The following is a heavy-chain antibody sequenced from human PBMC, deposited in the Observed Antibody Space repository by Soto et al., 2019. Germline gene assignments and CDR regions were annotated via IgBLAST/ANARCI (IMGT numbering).Heavy chain of an antibody. CDR1: GYTFTDYD. V-gene: IGHV1-18*01. CDR2: ISVDNGNT. Sequence: QGQLVQSGAEVKKPGASVKVSCKASGYTFTDYDISWVRQAPGQGHEWMGWISVDNGNTKYVESLQGRVTMTTDTSTSTAYLEVRSLRSDDTAVYYWARTSVSNYNWFDPWGQGTLVAVSS. J-gene: IGHJ5*02. CDR3: ARTSVSNYNWFDP. D-gene: IGHD4-4*01.